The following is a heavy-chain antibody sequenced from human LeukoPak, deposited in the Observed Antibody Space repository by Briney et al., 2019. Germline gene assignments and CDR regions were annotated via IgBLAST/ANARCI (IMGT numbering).Heavy chain of an antibody. CDR3: ARDFRETQRRSMRRYYYYYMDV. V-gene: IGHV4-61*02. D-gene: IGHD5-24*01. Sequence: SETLSLICTVYGGSISSDDYYWSWIRQPGGKGLEWIGRVYTSGSTNYNPSLRSRVTISVDTSKNQFSLKLSSVTAADTAVYYCARDFRETQRRSMRRYYYYYMDVWGKGTTVTVSS. CDR2: VYTSGST. J-gene: IGHJ6*03. CDR1: GGSISSDDYY.